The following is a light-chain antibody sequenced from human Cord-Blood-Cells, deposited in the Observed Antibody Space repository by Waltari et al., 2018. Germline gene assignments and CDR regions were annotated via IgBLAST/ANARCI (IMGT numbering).Light chain of an antibody. J-gene: IGLJ2*01. V-gene: IGLV2-14*01. CDR3: SSYTSSSTLV. CDR2: DVS. Sequence: QSALTQPASVSGSPGQSITISCTGTSSDVGGSNYVPRYQQHPGKAPKLLIYDVSKRPSGVSNRFSGSKSGNTASLTISGLQAEDEADYYCSSYTSSSTLVFGGGTKLTVL. CDR1: SSDVGGSNY.